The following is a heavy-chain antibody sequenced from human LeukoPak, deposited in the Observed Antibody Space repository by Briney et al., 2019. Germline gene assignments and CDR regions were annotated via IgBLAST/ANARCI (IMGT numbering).Heavy chain of an antibody. J-gene: IGHJ6*02. CDR1: GFTFNNYG. CDR3: AKDFLTGYRRTNYGMDV. CDR2: LSYDGSNK. D-gene: IGHD3-9*01. V-gene: IGHV3-30*18. Sequence: HPGGSLRLSCAASGFTFNNYGMHWVRQAPGKGLEWVAVLSYDGSNKYYADSVKGRFTISRDNSKNTLCLQMNSLRAEDTAVYYCAKDFLTGYRRTNYGMDVWGQGTTVTVSS.